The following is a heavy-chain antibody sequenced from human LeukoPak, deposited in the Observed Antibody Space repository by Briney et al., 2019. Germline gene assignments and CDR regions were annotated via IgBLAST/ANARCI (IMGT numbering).Heavy chain of an antibody. Sequence: SVKVSCKASGGTFSSYAISWVRQAPGQGLEWMRGIIPIFGTANYAQKFQGRVTITADESTSTAYMELSSLRSEDTAVYYCASQEVAATKGNYYYGMDVWGQGTTVTVSS. CDR3: ASQEVAATKGNYYYGMDV. CDR1: GGTFSSYA. CDR2: IIPIFGTA. V-gene: IGHV1-69*01. J-gene: IGHJ6*02. D-gene: IGHD2-15*01.